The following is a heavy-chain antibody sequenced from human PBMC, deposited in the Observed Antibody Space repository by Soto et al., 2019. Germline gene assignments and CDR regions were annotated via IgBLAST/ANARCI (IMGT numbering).Heavy chain of an antibody. Sequence: TGGSLRLSCAASGFTFSNYAMSWVRQAPGKGLEWVSAMSGGSDATYYADSVKGRFTISRDNPKNTLYLQMNSLRAEDTAVYYCARDQGTVVTQTLDYWGQGALVTVSS. V-gene: IGHV3-23*01. CDR2: MSGGSDAT. D-gene: IGHD2-15*01. CDR3: ARDQGTVVTQTLDY. J-gene: IGHJ4*02. CDR1: GFTFSNYA.